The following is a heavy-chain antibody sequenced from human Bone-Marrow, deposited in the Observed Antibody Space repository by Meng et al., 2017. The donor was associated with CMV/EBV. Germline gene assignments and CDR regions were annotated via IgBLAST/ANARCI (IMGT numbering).Heavy chain of an antibody. V-gene: IGHV4-39*07. CDR2: ISYNGRA. Sequence: SETLSLTCSVSGDSISSSNSYWGWSRQPPGKGLEWIGSISYNGRAYYNPSLESRVTISLDTSKNQFSLSLKSATAADTAVYCCARPRGYSGYDPFDYWGQGTLVTVSS. CDR1: GDSISSSNSY. CDR3: ARPRGYSGYDPFDY. D-gene: IGHD5-12*01. J-gene: IGHJ4*02.